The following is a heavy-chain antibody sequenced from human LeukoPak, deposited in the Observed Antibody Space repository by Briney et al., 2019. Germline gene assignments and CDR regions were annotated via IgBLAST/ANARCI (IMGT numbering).Heavy chain of an antibody. CDR1: GFTFSSYT. Sequence: GSLRLSCAASGFTFSSYTMNWVRQAAGKGLEWISTVSGSGNSAYYTNSLRGRFTISRDNSKNTLYLRMVSLRAGDTAVYYCAKGAAGEGTYFFDYWGLGILVTVSS. V-gene: IGHV3-23*01. CDR2: VSGSGNSA. D-gene: IGHD6-13*01. J-gene: IGHJ4*02. CDR3: AKGAAGEGTYFFDY.